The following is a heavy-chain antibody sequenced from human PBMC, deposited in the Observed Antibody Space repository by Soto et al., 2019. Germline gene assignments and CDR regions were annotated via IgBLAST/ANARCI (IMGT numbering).Heavy chain of an antibody. V-gene: IGHV1-18*01. J-gene: IGHJ4*02. CDR3: VKGETGNNLLFDH. D-gene: IGHD1-1*01. CDR1: GYTFTIYG. Sequence: GASVKVSCKASGYTFTIYGIIWVRQAPGQGLEWMGWISAYNGNTNYAQKLQGRVTMTTDTSTSTAYLQMNSLRAEDTAFYYCVKGETGNNLLFDHWGQGTLVTVSS. CDR2: ISAYNGNT.